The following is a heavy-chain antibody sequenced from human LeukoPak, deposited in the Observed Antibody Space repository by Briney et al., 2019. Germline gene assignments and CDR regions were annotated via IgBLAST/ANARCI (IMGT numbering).Heavy chain of an antibody. CDR1: GGSFSGYY. D-gene: IGHD2-15*01. CDR3: ARGQEDIVVVVAAHNSYYFDY. V-gene: IGHV4-34*01. J-gene: IGHJ4*02. Sequence: PSETLSLTCAVYGGSFSGYYWSWIRPPPGKGLEWIGEIKHSGSTNYNPSLKSRVTISVDASKNQFSLKLSSVTAADTAVYYCARGQEDIVVVVAAHNSYYFDYWGQGTLVTVSS. CDR2: IKHSGST.